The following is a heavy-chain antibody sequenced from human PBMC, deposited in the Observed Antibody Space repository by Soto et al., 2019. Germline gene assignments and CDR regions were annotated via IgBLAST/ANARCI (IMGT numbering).Heavy chain of an antibody. CDR2: ISSSSSYI. J-gene: IGHJ4*02. V-gene: IGHV3-21*01. Sequence: PGGSLRLSCAASGFTFSSYSMNWVRQAPGKGLEWVSSISSSSSYIYYADSVKGRFTISRDNAKNSLYLQMNSLRAEDTAVYYCAKGRGYYGSGSYTPKYYFDYWGQGTLVTVSS. D-gene: IGHD3-10*01. CDR3: AKGRGYYGSGSYTPKYYFDY. CDR1: GFTFSSYS.